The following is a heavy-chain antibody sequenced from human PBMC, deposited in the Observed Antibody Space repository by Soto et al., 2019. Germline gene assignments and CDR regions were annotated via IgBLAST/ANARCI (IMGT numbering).Heavy chain of an antibody. Sequence: GGSLRLSCAASGFTFSSYAMSWVRQAPGKGLEWVSAISGSGGSTYYADSVKGRFTISRDNSKNTLCLQMNSLRAEDTAVYYCAKDRGDYDVSYNWFDPWGQGTLVTVSS. J-gene: IGHJ5*02. CDR3: AKDRGDYDVSYNWFDP. D-gene: IGHD3-3*01. V-gene: IGHV3-23*01. CDR2: ISGSGGST. CDR1: GFTFSSYA.